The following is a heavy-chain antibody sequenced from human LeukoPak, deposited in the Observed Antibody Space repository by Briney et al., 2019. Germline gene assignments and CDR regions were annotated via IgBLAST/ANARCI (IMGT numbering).Heavy chain of an antibody. CDR3: VKVIECSSSSGYFDY. V-gene: IGHV3-64D*09. CDR1: GFTFSTYG. Sequence: GGSLRLSCSASGFTFSTYGMHWVRQAPGKGLEYVSAISSNGGSTYYADSVKGRFTISRDNSKNTLYLQMSSLRAEDTAVYYCVKVIECSSSSGYFDYWGQGTLVTVSS. CDR2: ISSNGGST. J-gene: IGHJ4*02. D-gene: IGHD6-6*01.